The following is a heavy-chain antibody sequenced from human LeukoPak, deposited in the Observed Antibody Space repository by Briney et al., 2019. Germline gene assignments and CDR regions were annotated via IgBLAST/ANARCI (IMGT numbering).Heavy chain of an antibody. CDR3: ASRQQWLVHAFDI. CDR2: INHSGST. CDR1: GGSFSGYY. D-gene: IGHD6-19*01. J-gene: IGHJ3*02. V-gene: IGHV4-34*01. Sequence: SETLSLTCAVYGGSFSGYYWSWIRQPPGKGLEWIGEINHSGSTNYNPSLKSRVTISVDTSKNQFPLKLSSVTAADTAVYYCASRQQWLVHAFDIWGQGTMVTVSS.